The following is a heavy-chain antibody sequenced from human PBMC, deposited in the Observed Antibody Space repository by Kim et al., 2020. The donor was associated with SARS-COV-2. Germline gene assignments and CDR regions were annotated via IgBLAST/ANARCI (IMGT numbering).Heavy chain of an antibody. Sequence: KYSQKFQGRVTITWDTSATTAYMELSSLRSEDTAVYYCARGSYGDYYFDYWGQGTLVTVSS. J-gene: IGHJ4*02. V-gene: IGHV1-3*01. CDR3: ARGSYGDYYFDY. D-gene: IGHD4-17*01.